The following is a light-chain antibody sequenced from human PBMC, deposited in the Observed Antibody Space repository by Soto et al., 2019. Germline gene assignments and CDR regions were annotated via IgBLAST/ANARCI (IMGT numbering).Light chain of an antibody. J-gene: IGKJ1*01. CDR1: QSVSSIY. Sequence: EIVLTQSPGTLSLSPGGRATLSCRASQSVSSIYLAWYQQKPGQAPRLLIYDVSSRATGIPDRFSGSGSGTDFTLTISRLEPEDFAVYYCQQSGSSPGTFGQGTKVEIK. CDR2: DVS. CDR3: QQSGSSPGT. V-gene: IGKV3-20*01.